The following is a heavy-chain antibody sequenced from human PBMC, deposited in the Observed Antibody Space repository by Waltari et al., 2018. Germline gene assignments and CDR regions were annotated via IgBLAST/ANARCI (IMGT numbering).Heavy chain of an antibody. CDR1: GFTFSSYE. V-gene: IGHV3-48*03. J-gene: IGHJ4*02. CDR3: ARAPIYDFWSGYHYYFDY. Sequence: EVQLVESGGGLVQPGGSLRLSCAASGFTFSSYEMNWVRQAPGKGLEWVSYISSSGSTIYYADSVKGRFTISRDNAKNSLYLQMNSLRAEDTAVYYCARAPIYDFWSGYHYYFDYWGQGTLVTVSS. CDR2: ISSSGSTI. D-gene: IGHD3-3*01.